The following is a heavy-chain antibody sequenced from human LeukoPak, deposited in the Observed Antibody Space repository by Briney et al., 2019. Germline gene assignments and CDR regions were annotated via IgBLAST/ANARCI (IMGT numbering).Heavy chain of an antibody. V-gene: IGHV4-34*01. CDR2: INESGSN. CDR1: GGSFSGYY. D-gene: IGHD6-19*01. CDR3: ARGRVAVAPAGRFDP. Sequence: SETLSLTSVVYGGSFSGYYWSWVSQPQGKGLGWGGEINESGSNNYNTSLRSGGTISVDTSTNQFSLKLSSVTAADTAVYYCARGRVAVAPAGRFDPWGQGTLVTVSS. J-gene: IGHJ5*02.